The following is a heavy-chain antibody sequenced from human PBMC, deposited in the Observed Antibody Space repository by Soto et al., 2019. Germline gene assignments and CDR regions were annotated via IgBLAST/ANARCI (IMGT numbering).Heavy chain of an antibody. Sequence: ASVKVSCKASGYTFTSYRMHWVRQAPGQGLEWMGVINPSGGSTTYAQKFQGRVTMTRDTSTSTGYMELSSLRSDDTAVYHFARAQLWDIHDCWGPGTLVTGST. CDR1: GYTFTSYR. CDR3: ARAQLWDIHDC. D-gene: IGHD1-1*01. V-gene: IGHV1-46*03. J-gene: IGHJ4*02. CDR2: INPSGGST.